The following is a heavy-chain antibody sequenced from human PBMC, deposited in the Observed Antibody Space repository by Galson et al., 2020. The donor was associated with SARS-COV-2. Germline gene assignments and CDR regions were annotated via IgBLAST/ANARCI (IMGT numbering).Heavy chain of an antibody. Sequence: LSLTCSVSGDSINSYYWTWIRQPPGKGLQWIGSVYYSGDTNYSPSLKSRVTISVDRSKNQFSLELRSVTAADTALYYCARDPFGEAALDFWGRGTMVTVSS. D-gene: IGHD3-10*01. V-gene: IGHV4-59*01. CDR3: ARDPFGEAALDF. J-gene: IGHJ3*01. CDR2: VYYSGDT. CDR1: GDSINSYY.